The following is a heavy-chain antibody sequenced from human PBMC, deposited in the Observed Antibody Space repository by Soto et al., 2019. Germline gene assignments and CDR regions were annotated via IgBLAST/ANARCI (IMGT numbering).Heavy chain of an antibody. CDR3: AKKVNSGPGSQFFDY. CDR2: FSTGGDGGTT. J-gene: IGHJ4*02. V-gene: IGHV3-23*01. D-gene: IGHD3-10*01. Sequence: GGSLRLSCAASGFTFSSYSMSWVRLAPGKGLEWVSGFSTGGDGGTTYYADSVRGRFTISRDNSKSTLFLQMNSLRAEDTAIYYCAKKVNSGPGSQFFDYWGQGTLVTVSS. CDR1: GFTFSSYS.